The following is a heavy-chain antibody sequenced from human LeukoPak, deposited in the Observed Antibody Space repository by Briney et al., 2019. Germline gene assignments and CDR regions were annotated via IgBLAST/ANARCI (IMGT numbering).Heavy chain of an antibody. V-gene: IGHV3-23*01. CDR3: AKDHYNWNYGWFDP. J-gene: IGHJ5*02. D-gene: IGHD1-7*01. Sequence: GGSLRLSCAASGFTFSSYAMSWVRQAPGKGLEWVSAISGSGGSTYYADSVKGWFTIYRDNSKNTLYLQMNRLRAEDTAVYYCAKDHYNWNYGWFDPWGQGTLVTVSS. CDR2: ISGSGGST. CDR1: GFTFSSYA.